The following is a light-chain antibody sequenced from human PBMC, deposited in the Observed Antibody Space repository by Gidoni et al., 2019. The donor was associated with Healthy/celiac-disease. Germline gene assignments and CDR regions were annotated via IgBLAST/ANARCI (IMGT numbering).Light chain of an antibody. CDR1: TGAVPSGHY. Sequence: QAVVPQDPSLTVSPGGTVTLTRRSSTGAVPSGHYHYWFQQKPGQATRTLIYDTRNKHTWTPARFSGSLLGGKAALTLSGEQPEDEAEDYCLLSYSAYVVFGGGTKLTVL. CDR3: LLSYSAYVV. J-gene: IGLJ2*01. CDR2: DTR. V-gene: IGLV7-46*01.